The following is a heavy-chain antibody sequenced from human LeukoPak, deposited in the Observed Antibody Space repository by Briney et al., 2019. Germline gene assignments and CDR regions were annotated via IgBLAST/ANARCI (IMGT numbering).Heavy chain of an antibody. Sequence: ASVKVSCKASGYTITSYGISWMRQAPGQGLEWMGWISAYNGNTNYAQKLQGRVTMTTDTSTSTAYMELRSLRSDDTAVYYCARVVVPAARFNWFDPRGQGTLVTVSS. CDR2: ISAYNGNT. D-gene: IGHD2-2*01. J-gene: IGHJ5*02. CDR1: GYTITSYG. CDR3: ARVVVPAARFNWFDP. V-gene: IGHV1-18*01.